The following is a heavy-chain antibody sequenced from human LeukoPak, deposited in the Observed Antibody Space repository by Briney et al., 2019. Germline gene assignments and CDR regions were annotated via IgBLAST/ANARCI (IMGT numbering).Heavy chain of an antibody. D-gene: IGHD3-10*01. CDR3: ARTKIGGFDY. V-gene: IGHV3-30*03. CDR1: GFTFSSYG. CDR2: ISYDGSNK. Sequence: PGGSLRLSCAASGFTFSSYGMHWVRQAPGKGLEWVAVISYDGSNKYYADSVKGRFTISRDNSKNTLYPQMNSLRAEDTAVYYCARTKIGGFDYWGQGTLVTVSS. J-gene: IGHJ4*02.